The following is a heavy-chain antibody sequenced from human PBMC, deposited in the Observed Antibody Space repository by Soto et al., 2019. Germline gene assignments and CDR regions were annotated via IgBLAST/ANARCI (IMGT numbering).Heavy chain of an antibody. V-gene: IGHV3-7*01. CDR2: IKQDGSEK. CDR3: AREGVVVPAAIGLFDY. Sequence: GGSLRLSCAASGFTFSSYWMSWVRQAPGKGLEWVANIKQDGSEKYYVDSVKGRFTISRDNAKNSLYLQMNSLRVEDTAVYYCAREGVVVPAAIGLFDYWGQGTLVTVSS. CDR1: GFTFSSYW. J-gene: IGHJ4*02. D-gene: IGHD2-2*01.